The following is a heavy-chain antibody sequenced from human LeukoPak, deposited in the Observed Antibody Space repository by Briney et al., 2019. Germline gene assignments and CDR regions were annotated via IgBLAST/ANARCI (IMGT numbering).Heavy chain of an antibody. Sequence: SETLSLTCTVSGGSVSSNYWGWIRQPPGKGLEWIGSMSYSGSTFYNPSLKSRVTISVDTSKNQFSLKLSSVTAADTAVYYCARDSSGWNDMDVWGQGTTVTVSS. CDR1: GGSVSSNY. J-gene: IGHJ6*02. D-gene: IGHD6-19*01. CDR2: MSYSGST. V-gene: IGHV4-39*07. CDR3: ARDSSGWNDMDV.